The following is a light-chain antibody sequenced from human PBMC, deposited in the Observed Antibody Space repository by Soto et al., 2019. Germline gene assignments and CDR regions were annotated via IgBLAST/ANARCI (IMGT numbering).Light chain of an antibody. CDR2: GAS. J-gene: IGKJ2*01. Sequence: GERVTLSCRSSQSVSSSYLTWYQQKHGQAPSLLIYGASTRATGVPARFSGSGSGTEFTLAISSLQSEDFAIYYCKQYNNWPVTFGQGT. CDR3: KQYNNWPVT. V-gene: IGKV3-15*01. CDR1: QSVSSSY.